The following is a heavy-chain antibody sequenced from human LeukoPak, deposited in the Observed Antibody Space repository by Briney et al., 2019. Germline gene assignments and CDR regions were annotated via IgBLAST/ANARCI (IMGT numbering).Heavy chain of an antibody. CDR3: ARYEPAGTPVGY. J-gene: IGHJ4*02. D-gene: IGHD6-13*01. CDR1: GGTFSSYA. V-gene: IGHV1-69*13. Sequence: SVKVSCKASGGTFSSYAISWVRQAPGQGLEWMGGIIPIFGTANYAQKFQGRVTITADESTSTAYMELSSLRSEDTAVYYCARYEPAGTPVGYWGQGTLVTVSS. CDR2: IIPIFGTA.